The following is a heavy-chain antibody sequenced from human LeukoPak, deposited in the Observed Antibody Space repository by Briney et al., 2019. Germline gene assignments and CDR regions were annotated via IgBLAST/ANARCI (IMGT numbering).Heavy chain of an antibody. CDR3: AREPGGGYYGSGIYSNFDS. CDR1: GGSISSYY. V-gene: IGHV3-21*01. D-gene: IGHD3-10*01. J-gene: IGHJ4*02. CDR2: ISTTSSYI. Sequence: KPSETLSLTCTVSGGSISSYYWSWIRQPPGKGLEWVSSISTTSSYIYYADVVKGRFTISRDNAKNSLYLQMNSLRAEDTAVYYCAREPGGGYYGSGIYSNFDSWGQGTLVTVSS.